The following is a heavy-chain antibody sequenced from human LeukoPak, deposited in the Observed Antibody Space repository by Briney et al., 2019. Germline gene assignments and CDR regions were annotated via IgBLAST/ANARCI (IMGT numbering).Heavy chain of an antibody. J-gene: IGHJ6*03. CDR1: GFTFDDYG. CDR3: ARGARGYYFHQLYYYYYYYMDV. Sequence: GGSLRLSCAASGFTFDDYGMSWVRQAPGKGLEWVSGINWNGGSTGYADSVKGRFTISRDNSKNTLYLQMNSLRAEDTAVYYCARGARGYYFHQLYYYYYYYMDVWGKGTTVTVSS. CDR2: INWNGGST. D-gene: IGHD3-22*01. V-gene: IGHV3-20*04.